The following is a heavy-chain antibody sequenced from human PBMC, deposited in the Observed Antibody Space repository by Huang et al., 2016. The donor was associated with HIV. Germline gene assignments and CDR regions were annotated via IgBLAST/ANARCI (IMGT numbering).Heavy chain of an antibody. V-gene: IGHV4-39*01. D-gene: IGHD3-22*01. CDR1: GGSITSSSYY. Sequence: KPSETLSLTCTVSGGSITSSSYYWGWIRQPPGKGLEWVGSIYYSGSTDYNPSLKSPVTVSVDTSKNQFSLKLSSVTAADTAVYYCARHFSYYDSSGYTPWDAFDIWGQGTMVTVSS. CDR3: ARHFSYYDSSGYTPWDAFDI. J-gene: IGHJ3*02. CDR2: IYYSGST.